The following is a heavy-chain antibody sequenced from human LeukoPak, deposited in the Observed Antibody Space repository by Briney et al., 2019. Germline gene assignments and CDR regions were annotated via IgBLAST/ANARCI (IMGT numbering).Heavy chain of an antibody. Sequence: PGRSLRLSCAASGFTFDDYAMHWVRQAPGKGLEWVSSISWNSGSIGYADSVKGRFTISRDNAKNSLYLQMNSLRAEDTALYYCAKDLRAVAHLASFDYWGQGTLVTVSS. CDR3: AKDLRAVAHLASFDY. J-gene: IGHJ4*02. V-gene: IGHV3-9*01. CDR1: GFTFDDYA. CDR2: ISWNSGSI.